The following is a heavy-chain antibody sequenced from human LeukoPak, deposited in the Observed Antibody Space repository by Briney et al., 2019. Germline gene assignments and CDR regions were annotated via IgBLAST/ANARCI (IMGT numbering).Heavy chain of an antibody. CDR1: GFTLSSYA. J-gene: IGHJ6*03. D-gene: IGHD3-10*01. V-gene: IGHV3-23*01. CDR2: ICASGGST. Sequence: GGSLRLSCAASGFTLSSYAMSWVRQAPGKGLEWVPSICASGGSTNYADSVKGRFTISRDNSKNTVYLQMNSLRAEDTAVYYCAKVMKGSERLTMVRGVIIKTAGLYYMDVWGKGTTVTVSS. CDR3: AKVMKGSERLTMVRGVIIKTAGLYYMDV.